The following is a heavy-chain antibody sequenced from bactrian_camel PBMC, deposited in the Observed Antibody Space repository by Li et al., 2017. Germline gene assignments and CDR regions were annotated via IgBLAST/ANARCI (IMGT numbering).Heavy chain of an antibody. Sequence: VQLVESGGGLVQPGESLRLSCAASGFTFSNYGMSWVRHAPGKGLEWVSGIYSDGSTSADSVKGRFAISKDNAKNTLYLQMNSLKPEDTAMYCCAADGTGCGGRWTYWGRGTQVTVS. D-gene: IGHD2*01. V-gene: IGHV3S10*01. CDR2: IYSDGST. J-gene: IGHJ4*01. CDR3: AADGTGCGGRWTY. CDR1: GFTFSNYG.